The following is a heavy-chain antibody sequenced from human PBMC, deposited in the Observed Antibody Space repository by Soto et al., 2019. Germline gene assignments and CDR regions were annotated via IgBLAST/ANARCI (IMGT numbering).Heavy chain of an antibody. Sequence: GGSLRLSFAASGFTFSNYAMNWVRQAPGKGLEWVGRIKRKTDGGTTDYAAPVKGRFAISRDDSKNTLYLQMNSLKTEDTAVYYCTTLSITIFGVVLMDVWGQGTTVTVSS. CDR1: GFTFSNYA. CDR3: TTLSITIFGVVLMDV. CDR2: IKRKTDGGTT. D-gene: IGHD3-3*01. J-gene: IGHJ6*02. V-gene: IGHV3-15*07.